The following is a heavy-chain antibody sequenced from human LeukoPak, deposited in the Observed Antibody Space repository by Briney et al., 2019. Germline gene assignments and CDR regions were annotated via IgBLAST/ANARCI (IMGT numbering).Heavy chain of an antibody. CDR1: GFTFSSYG. D-gene: IGHD3-3*01. CDR2: ISYDGSNK. Sequence: GGSLRLSCAASGFTFSSYGMHWVRQAPGKGLEWVAVISYDGSNKYYADSVKGRFTISRDNSKNALYLQMNSLRAEDTAVYYCAMTGDDFWSGGFDYWGQGTLVTVSS. J-gene: IGHJ4*02. CDR3: AMTGDDFWSGGFDY. V-gene: IGHV3-30*03.